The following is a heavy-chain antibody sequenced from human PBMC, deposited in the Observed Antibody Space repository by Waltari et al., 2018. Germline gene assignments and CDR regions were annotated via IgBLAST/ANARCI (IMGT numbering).Heavy chain of an antibody. CDR1: GGSISSGDYS. D-gene: IGHD4-4*01. J-gene: IGHJ5*02. CDR2: IYYSGST. Sequence: QVQLQESGPGLVKPSQTLSLTCTVSGGSISSGDYSWSWIRQPPGKGLEWIGYIYYSGSTYYSPSLKSRVIISLHTSKNQFSLRLTSVTAADTAVYYCAREGGDDYSQAWFDPWGQGTLVTVSS. V-gene: IGHV4-30-4*08. CDR3: AREGGDDYSQAWFDP.